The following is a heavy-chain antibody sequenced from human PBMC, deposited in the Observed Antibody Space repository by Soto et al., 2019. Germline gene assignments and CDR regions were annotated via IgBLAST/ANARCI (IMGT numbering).Heavy chain of an antibody. CDR3: ARGVSGDQLSRQYYFDY. CDR1: GGSFSGYY. V-gene: IGHV4-34*01. Sequence: PSETLSLTCAVYGGSFSGYYWSWIRQPPGKGLEWIGEINHSGSTNYNPSLKSRVTISVDTSKNQFSLKLSSVTAADTAVYYCARGVSGDQLSRQYYFDYWGKGTLVTVSS. CDR2: INHSGST. J-gene: IGHJ4*02. D-gene: IGHD2-15*01.